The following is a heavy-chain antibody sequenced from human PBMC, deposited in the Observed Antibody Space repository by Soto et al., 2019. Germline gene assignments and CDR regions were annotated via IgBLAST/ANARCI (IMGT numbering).Heavy chain of an antibody. V-gene: IGHV4-4*02. J-gene: IGHJ4*02. Sequence: QVQLQESGPGLVKPSGTLSLTCAVSGVSISSHDWWTWVRQPPGKGLEWIGESHQSGNTHYNWSRESRVTISLDKSKNQLSLQLTSVTVADTAVYYCATRDTGRVYWGQGTLVTVSS. CDR3: ATRDTGRVY. CDR1: GVSISSHDW. CDR2: SHQSGNT. D-gene: IGHD5-18*01.